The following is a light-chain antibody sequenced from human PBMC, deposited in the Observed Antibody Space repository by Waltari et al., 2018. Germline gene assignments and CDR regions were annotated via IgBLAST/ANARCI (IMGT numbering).Light chain of an antibody. V-gene: IGKV1-9*01. CDR1: QGISSY. CDR2: AAS. CDR3: QQHDSYPLT. J-gene: IGKJ4*01. Sequence: DIQLTQSPSFLSASVGDRVTITCRASQGISSYLAWYQQKPGKAPKLLIYAASTLQSGVPSRFSGSGSVTEFTLTISSLQPEDFVSYYCQQHDSYPLTFGGGTKVEIK.